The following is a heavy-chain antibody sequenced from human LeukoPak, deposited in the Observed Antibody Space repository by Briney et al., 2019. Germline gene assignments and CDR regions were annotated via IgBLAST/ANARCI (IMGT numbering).Heavy chain of an antibody. CDR3: ARDLQDGVPTGY. J-gene: IGHJ4*02. CDR2: IKKDGSEK. CDR1: GFTFSSYS. Sequence: GGSLRLSCAASGFTFSSYSMNWVRQAPGKGLEWVGNIKKDGSEKYYVESLKGRFTISRDNVKNSLYLQMNSLRAEDTAVYYCARDLQDGVPTGYWGQGTLAIVS. D-gene: IGHD4-17*01. V-gene: IGHV3-7*01.